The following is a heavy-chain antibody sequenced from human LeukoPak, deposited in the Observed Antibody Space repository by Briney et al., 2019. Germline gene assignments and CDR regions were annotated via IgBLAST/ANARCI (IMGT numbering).Heavy chain of an antibody. J-gene: IGHJ4*02. CDR2: INHSGST. D-gene: IGHD2-15*01. Sequence: SETLSLTCAVYGGSFSGYYWSWIRQPPGKGLEWIGEINHSGSTNYNPSLKSRVTISVDTSKNQFSLKLSSVTAADTAVYYCARGWVGLDYWGQGTLVTVSS. V-gene: IGHV4-34*01. CDR3: ARGWVGLDY. CDR1: GGSFSGYY.